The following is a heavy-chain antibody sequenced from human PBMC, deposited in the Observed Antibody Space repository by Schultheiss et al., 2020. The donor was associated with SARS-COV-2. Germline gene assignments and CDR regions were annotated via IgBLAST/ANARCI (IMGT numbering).Heavy chain of an antibody. J-gene: IGHJ6*02. D-gene: IGHD3-10*01. V-gene: IGHV1-24*01. CDR1: GYTLTELS. Sequence: ASVKVSCKVSGYTLTELSMHWVRQAPGKGLEWMGGFDPEDGETIYAQKFQGRVTMTADTSTDTAYMELSSLRSEDTAVYYCATLWYPYGMDVWGQGTTVTVSS. CDR2: FDPEDGET. CDR3: ATLWYPYGMDV.